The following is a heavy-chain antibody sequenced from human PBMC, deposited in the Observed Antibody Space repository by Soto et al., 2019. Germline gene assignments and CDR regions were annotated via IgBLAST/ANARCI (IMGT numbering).Heavy chain of an antibody. CDR1: GFTFDDYA. D-gene: IGHD3-10*01. J-gene: IGHJ4*02. CDR2: ISWNSGSI. V-gene: IGHV3-9*01. Sequence: EVQLVESGGGLVQPGRSLRLSCAASGFTFDDYAMHWVRQAPGKGLEWVSGISWNSGSIGYADSVKGRFTISRDNAKNSLYLQMNSLRAEDTALYYCAKASRGVTIFDYWGQGTLVTVSS. CDR3: AKASRGVTIFDY.